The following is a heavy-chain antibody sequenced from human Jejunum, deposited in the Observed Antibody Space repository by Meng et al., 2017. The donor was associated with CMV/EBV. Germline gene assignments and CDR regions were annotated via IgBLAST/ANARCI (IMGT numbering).Heavy chain of an antibody. J-gene: IGHJ6*02. D-gene: IGHD4/OR15-4a*01. Sequence: FTFSSHWMAWVSQAPGKGLEWVANIRHDVDEKYYVGSVKGRFTVSRDNGKNSLYLQMNSLRAEDTAVYYCARIYDYGGAHYGMDVWGQGTTVTVSS. CDR1: FTFSSHW. CDR2: IRHDVDEK. V-gene: IGHV3-7*01. CDR3: ARIYDYGGAHYGMDV.